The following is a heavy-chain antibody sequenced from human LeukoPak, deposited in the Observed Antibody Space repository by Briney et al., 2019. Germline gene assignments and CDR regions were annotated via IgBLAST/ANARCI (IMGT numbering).Heavy chain of an antibody. CDR1: GFTFSSYA. V-gene: IGHV3-23*01. Sequence: PGGSLRLSCAASGFTFSSYAMSWVRQAPGKGLEWVSAISGSGGSTYYADSVKGRFTISRDNSKNTLYLQMNSLRAEDTAVYYCAKHRITMIVVGGAFDIWGQGTMVTVSS. CDR3: AKHRITMIVVGGAFDI. CDR2: ISGSGGST. D-gene: IGHD3-22*01. J-gene: IGHJ3*02.